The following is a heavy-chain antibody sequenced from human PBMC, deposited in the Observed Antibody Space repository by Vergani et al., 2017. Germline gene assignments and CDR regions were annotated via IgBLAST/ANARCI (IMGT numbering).Heavy chain of an antibody. Sequence: QVTLKESGPVLVKPTETLTLTCTVSGFSLSNARMGVSWIRQPPGKALEWLAHIYWDDDKRYSPSLKSRLTITKDTSKNQVVLTMTNMDPVDTATYYCAHRSAGQVVDYWGQGTLVTVSS. CDR1: GFSLSNARMG. D-gene: IGHD2-15*01. CDR2: IYWDDDK. V-gene: IGHV2-5*08. J-gene: IGHJ4*02. CDR3: AHRSAGQVVDY.